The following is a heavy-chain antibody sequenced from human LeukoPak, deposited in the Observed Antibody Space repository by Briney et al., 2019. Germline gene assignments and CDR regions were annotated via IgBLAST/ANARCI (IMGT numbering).Heavy chain of an antibody. CDR3: AKGYCSSTSRSYNWFDP. V-gene: IGHV3-23*01. CDR2: ISGSGGST. D-gene: IGHD2-2*01. J-gene: IGHJ5*02. Sequence: GGSLRLSCAASGFTFSSYAMSWVRQAPGKGLEWVSAISGSGGSTYYADAVKGRFTISRDNSKATLYLQMNSLRAEDTAVYYCAKGYCSSTSRSYNWFDPWGQGTLVTVSS. CDR1: GFTFSSYA.